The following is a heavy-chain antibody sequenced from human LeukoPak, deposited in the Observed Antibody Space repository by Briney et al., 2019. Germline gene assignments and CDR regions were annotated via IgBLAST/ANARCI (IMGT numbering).Heavy chain of an antibody. D-gene: IGHD2-2*01. Sequence: ASVKVSCKTSGYTFTELSMQWVRQAPGKGLEWMGGFDPEEGETIYAQKFQGRATMTADTSTDTAYMELSSLRSEDTAVYYCATGYRCSSSNCYGYYYYYMVVWGKGTTVTVSS. CDR3: ATGYRCSSSNCYGYYYYYMVV. CDR1: GYTFTELS. V-gene: IGHV1-24*01. CDR2: FDPEEGET. J-gene: IGHJ6*03.